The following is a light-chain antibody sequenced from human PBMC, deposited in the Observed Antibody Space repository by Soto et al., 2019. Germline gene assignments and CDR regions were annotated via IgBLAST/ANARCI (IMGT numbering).Light chain of an antibody. Sequence: QSALTQPASVSGSPGQSITISCTGTSSDVGGYNYVSWYQQHPGKAPKLMIYAVSNRPSGVSNRFSGSKSGNTASLTISGLQAEDEADYYCCSYTSSTTPLFGGGTKLTVL. CDR3: CSYTSSTTPL. J-gene: IGLJ2*01. CDR2: AVS. V-gene: IGLV2-14*01. CDR1: SSDVGGYNY.